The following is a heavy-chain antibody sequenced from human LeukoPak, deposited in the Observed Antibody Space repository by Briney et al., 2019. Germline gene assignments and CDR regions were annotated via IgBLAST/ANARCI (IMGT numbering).Heavy chain of an antibody. CDR3: VKGGSGSYYDY. D-gene: IGHD3-10*01. J-gene: IGHJ4*02. CDR2: ISSNGGST. CDR1: GFTFSSYA. Sequence: GGPLRLSCSASGFTFSSYAMLCVRQAPGKGLEYVSAISSNGGSTYYADSVKGRFTISRDNSKNTLYLQMSSLRAEDTAVYYCVKGGSGSYYDYWGQGTLVTVSS. V-gene: IGHV3-64D*06.